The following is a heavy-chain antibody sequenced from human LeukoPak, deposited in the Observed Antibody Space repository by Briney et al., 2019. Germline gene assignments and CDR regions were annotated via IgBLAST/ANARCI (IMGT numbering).Heavy chain of an antibody. CDR3: AREEGGYSYGLDY. Sequence: GRSLRLSCAASGFTFSSYGMHWVRQAPGKGLEWVAVIWYDGCNKYYADSVKGRLTISRDNSKNTLYVQMNSLRAEDTAVYYCAREEGGYSYGLDYWGQGTLVTVSS. V-gene: IGHV3-33*01. J-gene: IGHJ4*02. D-gene: IGHD5-18*01. CDR2: IWYDGCNK. CDR1: GFTFSSYG.